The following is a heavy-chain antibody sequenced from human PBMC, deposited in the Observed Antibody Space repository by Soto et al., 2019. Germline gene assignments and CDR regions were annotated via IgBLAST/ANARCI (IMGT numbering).Heavy chain of an antibody. J-gene: IGHJ3*02. D-gene: IGHD2-2*01. Sequence: EVQLVESGGDLVQPGGSLRLSCAASGFTFSTSWMTWVRQAPGTGLEWVANIRKDGSVIHYGDSVKGRFTISRDNAKNSLYLEMTNLRLVATAVYFCARDFIPADGDLFYDDFDIWGQGTVVTVSS. CDR3: ARDFIPADGDLFYDDFDI. CDR2: IRKDGSVI. V-gene: IGHV3-7*01. CDR1: GFTFSTSW.